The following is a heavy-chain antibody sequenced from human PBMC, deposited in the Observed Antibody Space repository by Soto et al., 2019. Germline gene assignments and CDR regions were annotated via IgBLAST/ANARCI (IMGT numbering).Heavy chain of an antibody. CDR2: SRNKDNSYST. J-gene: IGHJ4*02. V-gene: IGHV3-72*01. Sequence: EVQLVESGGGLVQPGGSLRLSCVASGFTIRDYYMDWFRQTPGKGLEWVGRSRNKDNSYSTEYAAFVKGRFTISSDDSQKSLYLQINGLKTEDTAVYFCARGDDYDTRGHTGWGPGTLVTVSS. CDR3: ARGDDYDTRGHTG. CDR1: GFTIRDYY. D-gene: IGHD3-22*01.